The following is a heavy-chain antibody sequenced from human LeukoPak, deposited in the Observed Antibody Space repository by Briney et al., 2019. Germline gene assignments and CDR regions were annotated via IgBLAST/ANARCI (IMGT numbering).Heavy chain of an antibody. D-gene: IGHD3-10*01. CDR2: IIPIFGTA. Sequence: PVKVSCKASGGTFSSYAISWVRQAPGQGLEWMGGIIPIFGTANYAQKFQGRVTTTADESTSTGYMELSSLRSEDTAVYYCARGAGSSYNGIFDYWGQGTLVTVS. J-gene: IGHJ4*02. CDR3: ARGAGSSYNGIFDY. CDR1: GGTFSSYA. V-gene: IGHV1-69*13.